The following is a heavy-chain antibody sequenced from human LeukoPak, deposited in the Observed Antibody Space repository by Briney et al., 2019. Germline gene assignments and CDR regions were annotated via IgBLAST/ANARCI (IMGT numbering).Heavy chain of an antibody. V-gene: IGHV4-39*07. D-gene: IGHD1-26*01. J-gene: IGHJ4*02. CDR1: GGSFSSYY. CDR2: IYYSGST. CDR3: ARRGSYLTDLYYFDY. Sequence: SETLSLTCAVYGGSFSSYYWGWIRQPPGKGLEWIGSIYYSGSTYYNPSLKSRVTISIDTSKNQFSLKLSSVTAADTAVYYCARRGSYLTDLYYFDYWGQGTLVTVSS.